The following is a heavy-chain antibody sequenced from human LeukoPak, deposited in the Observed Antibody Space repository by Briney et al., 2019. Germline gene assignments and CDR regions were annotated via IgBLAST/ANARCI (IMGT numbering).Heavy chain of an antibody. D-gene: IGHD6-19*01. CDR1: GFSLSSYA. V-gene: IGHV3-23*01. CDR2: ISGSGGST. Sequence: GGSLRLSCAASGFSLSSYAMSWVRQAPGKGLEWVSAISGSGGSTYYADSVKGRFTISRDNSKNTLYLQMNSLRAEDTAVYYCAKDKRNIGSGTLHDSWGQGTLVTVSS. CDR3: AKDKRNIGSGTLHDS. J-gene: IGHJ4*02.